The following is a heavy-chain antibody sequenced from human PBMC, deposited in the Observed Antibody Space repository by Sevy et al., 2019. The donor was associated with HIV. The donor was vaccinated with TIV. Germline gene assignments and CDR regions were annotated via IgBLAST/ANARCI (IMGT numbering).Heavy chain of an antibody. V-gene: IGHV3-7*01. CDR2: IQTDGSDK. D-gene: IGHD2-21*02. CDR1: GFSFSSYW. Sequence: GGSLRLSCAASGFSFSSYWMSWVRQAPGKGLEWVANIQTDGSDKYYVDSVKGSFTISRDNAANSLYLQMHSLRVEDTAVYYCATDPFSVTASNDYMDVWGKGTTVTVSS. CDR3: ATDPFSVTASNDYMDV. J-gene: IGHJ6*03.